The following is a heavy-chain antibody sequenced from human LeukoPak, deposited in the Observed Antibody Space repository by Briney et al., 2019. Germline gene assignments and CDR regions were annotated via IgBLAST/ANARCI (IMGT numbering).Heavy chain of an antibody. CDR1: GVTRSSYA. CDR2: ISGSGDST. V-gene: IGHV3-23*01. Sequence: PGGSLRLSCAASGVTRSSYAMSWVRQAPGKGLEWVSAISGSGDSTYYGDSVKGRFTISRDNSKNTLYLQMNSLRAEDTAVYYCARGLYCSPLRCHAADYWGQGTLVTVSS. D-gene: IGHD2-15*01. J-gene: IGHJ4*02. CDR3: ARGLYCSPLRCHAADY.